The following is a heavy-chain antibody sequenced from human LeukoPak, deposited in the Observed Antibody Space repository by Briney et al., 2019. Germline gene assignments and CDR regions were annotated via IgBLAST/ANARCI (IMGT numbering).Heavy chain of an antibody. D-gene: IGHD1-26*01. V-gene: IGHV1-2*02. J-gene: IGHJ4*02. CDR2: INPNSGGT. Sequence: ASVKVSCKASGYTFTGYYMHWVRQAPGQGLEWMGWINPNSGGTNYAQKFQGRVTMTRDMSTSTVYMELSSLRSEDTAVYYCARAKSGSYFDFDYWGQGTLVTVSS. CDR3: ARAKSGSYFDFDY. CDR1: GYTFTGYY.